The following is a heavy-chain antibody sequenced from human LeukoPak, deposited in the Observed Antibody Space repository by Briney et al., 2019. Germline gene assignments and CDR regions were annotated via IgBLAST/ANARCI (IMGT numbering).Heavy chain of an antibody. CDR3: VRDLMGSGSTTAYLHH. D-gene: IGHD1-1*01. CDR1: GFTFSDYS. Sequence: GGSLRLXCAASGFTFSDYSMNWVRRAPGKGLEWVSSISRRSRHVYYAGSMKGRFTISRDNAKNSLYLQMNSLRAEDMAVYFCVRDLMGSGSTTAYLHHWGQGTLVTVSS. J-gene: IGHJ1*01. CDR2: ISRRSRHV. V-gene: IGHV3-21*01.